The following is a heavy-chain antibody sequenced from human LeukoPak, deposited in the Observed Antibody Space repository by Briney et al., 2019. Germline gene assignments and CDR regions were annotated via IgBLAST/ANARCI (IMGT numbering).Heavy chain of an antibody. CDR2: INHSGST. CDR1: GGSFSGYY. V-gene: IGHV4-34*01. CDR3: ARPQAYYYDSSGYYPYFDY. J-gene: IGHJ4*02. Sequence: NPSETLSLTCAVYGGSFSGYYWSWIRQPPGKGLEWIGEINHSGSTNYNPSLKSRVTISVDTSKNQFSLKLSSVTAADTAVYYCARPQAYYYDSSGYYPYFDYWGQGTLVTVSS. D-gene: IGHD3-22*01.